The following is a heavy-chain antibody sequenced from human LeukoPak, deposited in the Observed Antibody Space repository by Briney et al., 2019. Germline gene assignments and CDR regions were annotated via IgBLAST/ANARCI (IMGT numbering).Heavy chain of an antibody. CDR1: GYTFTDYY. CDR3: ARDRLRLGYERTNWFDP. CDR2: INPNNGGT. Sequence: ASVKVSCKASGYTFTDYYMHWVRQAPGQGLEWMGWINPNNGGTNYGQKFQGRVTMTRDMSISTAYMELSRLRSDDTAVYYCARDRLRLGYERTNWFDPWGQGTLVTVSS. D-gene: IGHD2-15*01. V-gene: IGHV1-2*02. J-gene: IGHJ5*02.